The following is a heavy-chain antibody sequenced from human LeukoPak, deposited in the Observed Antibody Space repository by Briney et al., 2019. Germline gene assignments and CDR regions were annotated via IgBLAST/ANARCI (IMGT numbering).Heavy chain of an antibody. D-gene: IGHD7-27*01. V-gene: IGHV4-59*08. Sequence: SETLSFTCTVSGGSISSYYWSWIRQPPGKGLEWIGYIYYSGSTNYNPSLKSRVTTSVDTSKNQFSLKLSSVTAADTAVYYCARHLWDYTYYYMDVWGKGTTVTVSS. CDR2: IYYSGST. CDR1: GGSISSYY. J-gene: IGHJ6*03. CDR3: ARHLWDYTYYYMDV.